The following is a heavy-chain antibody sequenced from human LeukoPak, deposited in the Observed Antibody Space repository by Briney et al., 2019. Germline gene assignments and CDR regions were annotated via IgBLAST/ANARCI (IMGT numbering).Heavy chain of an antibody. CDR1: GYTFTSYG. Sequence: GASVKVSCKASGYTFTSYGISWVRQAPGQGLEWMGWISACNGNTNYGQKFQDRVIMTTDTSATTAYMELRSLKSDDTAVYYCAREPTAMVSLNWFDPWGQGTLVTVSS. V-gene: IGHV1-18*01. CDR2: ISACNGNT. CDR3: AREPTAMVSLNWFDP. J-gene: IGHJ5*02. D-gene: IGHD2-2*01.